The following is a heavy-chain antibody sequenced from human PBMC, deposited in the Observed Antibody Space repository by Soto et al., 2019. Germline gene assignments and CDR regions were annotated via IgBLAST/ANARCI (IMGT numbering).Heavy chain of an antibody. D-gene: IGHD2-2*01. V-gene: IGHV1-18*01. J-gene: IGHJ4*02. CDR3: AREATLGYCVSTYCPIY. Sequence: ASVKVSCKASGYTFITHGFSWVRQAPGQGLERMGWISAYNGDTNYAQKFQGRVTMTTDTSTSTAYMELRSLRSDDTAVYYCAREATLGYCVSTYCPIYWGQGTLVTV. CDR1: GYTFITHG. CDR2: ISAYNGDT.